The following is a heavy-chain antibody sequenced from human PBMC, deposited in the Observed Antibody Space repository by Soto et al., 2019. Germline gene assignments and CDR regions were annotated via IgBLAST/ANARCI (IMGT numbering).Heavy chain of an antibody. V-gene: IGHV1-69*01. D-gene: IGHD3-3*01. J-gene: IGHJ3*02. CDR3: AKDGVLRFLEWLFPGAFDI. CDR2: IIPIFGTA. CDR1: GGTFSSYA. Sequence: QVQLVQSGAEVKKPGSSVKVSCKASGGTFSSYAISWVRQAPGQGLEWMGGIIPIFGTANYAQKFQGRVTITADESTSTAYMELSSLRSEDTAVYYCAKDGVLRFLEWLFPGAFDIWGQGTMVTVSS.